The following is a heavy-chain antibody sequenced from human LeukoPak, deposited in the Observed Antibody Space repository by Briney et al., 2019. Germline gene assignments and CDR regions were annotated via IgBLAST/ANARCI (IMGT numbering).Heavy chain of an antibody. J-gene: IGHJ4*02. Sequence: GASVKGSCKPSGYDFSIYTLNWVRQVPGQGPEWMGWMNTNTGKATYAQDFRGRFVFSLDTSVSTAYLQISSLKAEDTAVYYCARAVVRGAQDYWGQGTLVTVSS. D-gene: IGHD3-10*01. CDR3: ARAVVRGAQDY. CDR2: MNTNTGKA. V-gene: IGHV7-4-1*02. CDR1: GYDFSIYT.